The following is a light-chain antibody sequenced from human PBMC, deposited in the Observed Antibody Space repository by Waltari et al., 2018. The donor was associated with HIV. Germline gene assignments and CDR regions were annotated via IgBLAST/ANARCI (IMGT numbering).Light chain of an antibody. J-gene: IGKJ1*01. CDR1: QSLIYTDGNTY. CDR3: MQSSHWPGT. V-gene: IGKV2-30*01. Sequence: EAVLTQSPVSLSVALGRPASISCRSSQSLIYTDGNTYLNWYPQRPGQSPRRLIDKISNRESGVPERFSASGSVTEFTLHISRVEAEDVGIFYCMQSSHWPGTFGQGTKVEIQ. CDR2: KIS.